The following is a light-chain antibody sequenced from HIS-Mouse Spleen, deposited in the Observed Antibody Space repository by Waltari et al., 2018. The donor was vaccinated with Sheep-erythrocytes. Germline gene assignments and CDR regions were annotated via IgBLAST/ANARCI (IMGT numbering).Light chain of an antibody. CDR3: QAWDSSTAV. V-gene: IGLV3-1*01. CDR1: KLGEKY. CDR2: QDS. J-gene: IGLJ2*01. Sequence: SYELTQPPSVSVSPGPTSSITCSGEKLGEKYACWYQQKPGQSPVLVIYQDSKRPSGIPERFSGSNSGNTATLTISGTQAMDEADYYCQAWDSSTAVFGGGTKLTVL.